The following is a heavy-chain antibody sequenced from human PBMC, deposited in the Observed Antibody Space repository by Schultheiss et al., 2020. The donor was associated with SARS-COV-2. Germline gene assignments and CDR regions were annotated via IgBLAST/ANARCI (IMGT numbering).Heavy chain of an antibody. V-gene: IGHV4-61*08. J-gene: IGHJ4*02. CDR2: IYYSGST. Sequence: SETLSLTCTVSGGSISSGGYYWSWIRQPPGKGLEWIGYIYYSGSTNYNPSLKSRVTISVDTSKNQFSLQLSSVTAADTAVYYCATLMVYASEFDYWGQGTLVTVSS. D-gene: IGHD2-8*01. CDR1: GGSISSGGYY. CDR3: ATLMVYASEFDY.